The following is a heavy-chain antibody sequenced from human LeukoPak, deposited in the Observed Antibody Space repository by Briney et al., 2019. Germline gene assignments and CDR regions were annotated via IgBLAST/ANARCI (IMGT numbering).Heavy chain of an antibody. CDR2: MHKCRSS. J-gene: IGHJ3*02. CDR1: GASTSHFY. D-gene: IGHD5-12*01. CDR3: ARSAEWLRNAFDI. V-gene: IGHV4-59*01. Sequence: SETLSLSCTVSGASTSHFYWNWIRQPPGKGLEWIGYMHKCRSSKHSPSLKSRVTISIDTSKNQFSLQLTSVTAADTAIYYCARSAEWLRNAFDIWGQGTIVSVSS.